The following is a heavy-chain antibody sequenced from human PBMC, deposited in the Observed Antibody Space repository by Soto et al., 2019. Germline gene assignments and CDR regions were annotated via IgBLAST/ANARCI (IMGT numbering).Heavy chain of an antibody. J-gene: IGHJ4*02. V-gene: IGHV4-34*01. CDR1: GGNFIVYY. CDR2: INHSGST. CDR3: ARAVAGTGGYYFDY. Sequence: PSETLCLTCAVYGGNFIVYYLSRIRQPPGKGLEWIGEINHSGSTNYNPSLKSRVTISVDTSKNQFSLKLSSVTAADTAVYYCARAVAGTGGYYFDYWGQGTLVTVSS. D-gene: IGHD6-19*01.